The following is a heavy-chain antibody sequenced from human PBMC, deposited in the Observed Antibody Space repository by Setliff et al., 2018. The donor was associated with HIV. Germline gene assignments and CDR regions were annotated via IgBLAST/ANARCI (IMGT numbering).Heavy chain of an antibody. CDR3: AMRPPADYYYMDV. V-gene: IGHV7-4-1*02. Sequence: ASVKVSCKASGYTFTSYYMHWVRQAPGQGLEWMGWINTNTGNPTYAQGFTGRFVFSLDTSVSTAYLQISSLKAEDTAVYYCAMRPPADYYYMDVWGKGTTVTVSS. CDR1: GYTFTSYY. CDR2: INTNTGNP. J-gene: IGHJ6*03.